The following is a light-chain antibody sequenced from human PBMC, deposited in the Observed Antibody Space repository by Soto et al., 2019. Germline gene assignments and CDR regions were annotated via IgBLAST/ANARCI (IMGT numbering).Light chain of an antibody. Sequence: EIVMTQSQATLSVSPGERATLSCRASQSVSSNLAWYQQTPGQAPRLLIYGASTRATGIPARFSGSGSGTAFTLTISSLQSEDFAVYNCQQYNNWPPWTFGPGTKVEIK. J-gene: IGKJ1*01. V-gene: IGKV3-15*01. CDR3: QQYNNWPPWT. CDR1: QSVSSN. CDR2: GAS.